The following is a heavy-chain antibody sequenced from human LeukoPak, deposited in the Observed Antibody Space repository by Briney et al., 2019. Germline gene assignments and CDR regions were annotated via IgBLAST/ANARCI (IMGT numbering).Heavy chain of an antibody. CDR1: GGTFSSYT. J-gene: IGHJ6*03. V-gene: IGHV1-69*02. D-gene: IGHD6-6*01. CDR2: ITPILGIA. CDR3: ARFIASSSSGFYYMDV. Sequence: ASVKVSCKASGGTFSSYTISWVRQAPGQGLEWMGRITPILGIANYAQKFQGRVTITADKSTSTAYMELSSLRSEDTAVYYCARFIASSSSGFYYMDVWGKGTTVTVSS.